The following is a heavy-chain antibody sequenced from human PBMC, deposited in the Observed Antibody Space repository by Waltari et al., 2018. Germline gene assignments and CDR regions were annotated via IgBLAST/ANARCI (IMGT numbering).Heavy chain of an antibody. CDR3: ARRVWRYYYDSSGYFPSYYFDY. V-gene: IGHV4-34*01. D-gene: IGHD3-22*01. CDR1: GGSFSGYY. CDR2: INHSGST. Sequence: QVQLQQWGAGLLKPSETLSLTCAVYGGSFSGYYWSWIRQPPGKGLEWIGEINHSGSTNYNPSLKSRVTISVDTSKNQFSLKLSSVTAADTAVYYCARRVWRYYYDSSGYFPSYYFDYWGQGTLVTVSS. J-gene: IGHJ4*02.